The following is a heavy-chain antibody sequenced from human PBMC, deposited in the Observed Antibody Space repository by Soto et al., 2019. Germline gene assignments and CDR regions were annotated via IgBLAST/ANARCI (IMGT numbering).Heavy chain of an antibody. V-gene: IGHV4-38-2*01. CDR1: GFAISRAYY. Sequence: SETLSLTCGVSGFAISRAYYWGWIRQTPGKGLEWIGSISYSGSTFYNASLQSRVTISIDSSKNHFSLRLTSVTAADTALYYCARYYFDGSGYYYGYFDYWGQGALVTVSS. D-gene: IGHD3-22*01. CDR2: ISYSGST. CDR3: ARYYFDGSGYYYGYFDY. J-gene: IGHJ4*02.